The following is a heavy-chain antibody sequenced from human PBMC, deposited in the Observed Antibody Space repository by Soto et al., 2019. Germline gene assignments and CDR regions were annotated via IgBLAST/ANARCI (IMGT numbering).Heavy chain of an antibody. CDR2: ISSSSSYT. J-gene: IGHJ4*02. CDR3: AREALPTVDIVYFDY. D-gene: IGHD5-12*01. CDR1: GFTFSDYY. V-gene: IGHV3-11*06. Sequence: GGSLRLSCAASGFTFSDYYMSWIRQAPGKGLEWVSYISSSSSYTNYADSVKGRFTISRDNAKDSLYLQMNSLRAEDTAVYYCAREALPTVDIVYFDYWGQGTLVTVSS.